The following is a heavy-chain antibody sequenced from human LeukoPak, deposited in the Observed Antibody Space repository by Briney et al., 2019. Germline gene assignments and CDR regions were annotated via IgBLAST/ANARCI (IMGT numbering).Heavy chain of an antibody. J-gene: IGHJ5*02. CDR3: ARPYYYDSRIDP. V-gene: IGHV4-30-4*01. CDR2: MYYSGST. Sequence: SQALSLTCTVSGGSISSGDYYWSWIRQPPGKGLEWIAYMYYSGSTYYSPSPKSRVTMSADTSKNQLSLKLSSVTAADTAVYYCARPYYYDSRIDPWGQGILVTVSS. D-gene: IGHD3-22*01. CDR1: GGSISSGDYY.